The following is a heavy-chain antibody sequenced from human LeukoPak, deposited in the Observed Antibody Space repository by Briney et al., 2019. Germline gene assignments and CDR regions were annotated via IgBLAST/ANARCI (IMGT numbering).Heavy chain of an antibody. CDR3: ARDGSLTYCSSTSCSRTYYYYYMDV. CDR1: GLTFSSYS. Sequence: GGSLRLSCGASGLTFSSYSMNWVRQAPGKGLEWVANIKQDGSEKYYVDSVKGRFTISRDNAKNSLYLQMNSLRAEDTAVYYCARDGSLTYCSSTSCSRTYYYYYMDVWGKGTTVTVSS. CDR2: IKQDGSEK. D-gene: IGHD2-2*01. V-gene: IGHV3-7*01. J-gene: IGHJ6*03.